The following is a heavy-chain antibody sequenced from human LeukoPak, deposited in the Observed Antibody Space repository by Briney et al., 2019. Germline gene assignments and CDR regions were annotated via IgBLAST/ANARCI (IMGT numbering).Heavy chain of an antibody. J-gene: IGHJ4*02. D-gene: IGHD1-26*01. Sequence: GGSLRLSCATSGFTFSNYGMSWVRQAPGKGLEWVSGVSGSTGSTYYAHSVKGRFTISRDNSKNTLYLQMNSLRAEDTALYYCAKDLIVGATKVPYFDYWGQGTLVTVSS. CDR1: GFTFSNYG. CDR2: VSGSTGST. V-gene: IGHV3-23*01. CDR3: AKDLIVGATKVPYFDY.